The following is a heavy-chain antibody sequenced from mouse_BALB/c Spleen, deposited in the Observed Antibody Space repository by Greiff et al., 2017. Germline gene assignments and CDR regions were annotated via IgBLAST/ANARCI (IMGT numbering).Heavy chain of an antibody. D-gene: IGHD2-2*01. CDR3: ARWFFPYYFDY. V-gene: IGHV1S29*02. J-gene: IGHJ2*01. CDR2: IYPYNGGT. CDR1: GYTFTDYN. Sequence: DVQLVESGPELVKPGASVKISCKASGYTFTDYNMHWVKQSHGKSLEWIGYIYPYNGGTGYNQKFKSKATLTVDNSSSTAYMELRSLTSEDSAVYYCARWFFPYYFDYWGQGTTLTVSS.